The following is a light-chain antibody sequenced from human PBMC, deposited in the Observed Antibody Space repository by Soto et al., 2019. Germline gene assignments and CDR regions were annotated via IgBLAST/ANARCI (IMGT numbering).Light chain of an antibody. CDR1: NSNIGAGYD. Sequence: QSVLTQPPSVSGAPGQRVTISCTGSNSNIGAGYDVQWYQQLPGTAPKLLIQRNNQRPSGVPARFSGSKSGTSASLAISGLRSEDEADYYCGGWDDSLSGPVFGGGTKLTVL. V-gene: IGLV1-47*01. CDR2: RNN. CDR3: GGWDDSLSGPV. J-gene: IGLJ2*01.